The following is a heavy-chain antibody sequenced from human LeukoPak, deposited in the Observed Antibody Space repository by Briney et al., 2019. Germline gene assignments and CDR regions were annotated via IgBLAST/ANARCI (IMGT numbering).Heavy chain of an antibody. CDR2: ISDTGSI. Sequence: SETLSLTCTVSGGSISSYYWSWIRQPPGKGLEWIAYISDTGSINYNPSLKSRVTISLETSKNQFSLKLSSVTAADTAVYYCAGHHPRNTVDFWGQGTLVTVSS. V-gene: IGHV4-59*08. CDR1: GGSISSYY. CDR3: AGHHPRNTVDF. J-gene: IGHJ4*02. D-gene: IGHD2-8*02.